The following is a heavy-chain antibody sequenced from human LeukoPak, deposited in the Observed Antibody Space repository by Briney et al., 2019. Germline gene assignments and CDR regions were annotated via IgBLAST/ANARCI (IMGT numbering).Heavy chain of an antibody. CDR1: GFTVISNY. J-gene: IGHJ4*02. V-gene: IGHV3-66*02. CDR2: IYSGGST. D-gene: IGHD3-16*01. CDR3: ARLDYDYVWGSLDY. Sequence: GGSLRLSCAASGFTVISNYMSWVRQAPGKGLEWVSVIYSGGSTYYADSVKGRFTISRDNSKNTLYLQMNSLRAEDTAVYYCARLDYDYVWGSLDYWGQGTLVTVSS.